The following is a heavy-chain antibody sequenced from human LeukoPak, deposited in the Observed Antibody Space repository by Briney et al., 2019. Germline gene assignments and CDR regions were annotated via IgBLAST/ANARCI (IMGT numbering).Heavy chain of an antibody. CDR2: TYYRSKWYN. V-gene: IGHV6-1*01. CDR3: AREFSSGWYWFDP. J-gene: IGHJ5*02. CDR1: GDSVSSNSAA. Sequence: SQTLSLTCAISGDSVSSNSAAWNWIRQPPSRGLEWPGRTYYRSKWYNDYAVSVKSRITINPDTSKNQFSLQLNSVTPEDTAVYYCAREFSSGWYWFDPWGQGTLVTVSS. D-gene: IGHD6-19*01.